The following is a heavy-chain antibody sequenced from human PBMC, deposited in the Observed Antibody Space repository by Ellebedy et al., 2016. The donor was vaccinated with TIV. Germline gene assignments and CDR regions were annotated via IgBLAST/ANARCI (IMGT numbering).Heavy chain of an antibody. J-gene: IGHJ4*02. CDR2: IGACNGNK. Sequence: AASVKVSCKASGYPFPNYGVSWVRRAPGQGLAWGGWIGACNGNKKSGQTFQGRISLTKDKSMGTAYMELRSLRTDAPGVYFCARDVPADAAALLDYWGQGTRVTVSS. CDR1: GYPFPNYG. D-gene: IGHD2-2*01. CDR3: ARDVPADAAALLDY. V-gene: IGHV1-18*04.